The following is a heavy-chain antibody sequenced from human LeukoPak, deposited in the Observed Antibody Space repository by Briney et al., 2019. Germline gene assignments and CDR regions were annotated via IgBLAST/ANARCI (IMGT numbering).Heavy chain of an antibody. V-gene: IGHV3-7*01. CDR3: ARDRAYNTFDY. CDR2: IKPDGNVK. D-gene: IGHD1-14*01. CDR1: GFTFSSSW. Sequence: GGSLRLSCAASGFTFSSSWMTWVRQAPGKGLEWVANIKPDGNVKNYVDYVKGRFTISRDNAKNSLYLQLNSLRADDTAVYYCARDRAYNTFDYWGQGTLVAVSS. J-gene: IGHJ4*02.